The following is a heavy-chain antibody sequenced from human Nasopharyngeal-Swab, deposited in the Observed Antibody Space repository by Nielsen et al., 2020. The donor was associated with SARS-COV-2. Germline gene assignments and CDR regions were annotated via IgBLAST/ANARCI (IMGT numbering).Heavy chain of an antibody. J-gene: IGHJ5*02. D-gene: IGHD3-3*01. CDR1: GYSFTSYW. V-gene: IGHV5-51*01. CDR3: ARLEYDFWSGSDNWFDP. Sequence: ESLKLSCKGSGYSFTSYWIGWVRQMPGKGLEWMGIIYPGDSDTRYSPSFQGQVTISADKSISTAYLQWSSLKASDTAMYYCARLEYDFWSGSDNWFDPWGQGTLVTVSS. CDR2: IYPGDSDT.